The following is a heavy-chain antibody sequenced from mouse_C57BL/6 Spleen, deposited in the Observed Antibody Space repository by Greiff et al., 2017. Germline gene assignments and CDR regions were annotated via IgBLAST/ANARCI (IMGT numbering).Heavy chain of an antibody. CDR1: GYTFTSYW. Sequence: VQLQQPGAELVKPGASVKLSCKASGYTFTSYWMHWVKQRPGRGLEWIGRIDPNRGGTKYNEKFKSKATLTVDKPSSTAYMQLSSLTSEDSAVYYCARKGTTVVGDWYFDVWGTGTTVTVAS. J-gene: IGHJ1*03. CDR2: IDPNRGGT. D-gene: IGHD1-1*01. CDR3: ARKGTTVVGDWYFDV. V-gene: IGHV1-72*01.